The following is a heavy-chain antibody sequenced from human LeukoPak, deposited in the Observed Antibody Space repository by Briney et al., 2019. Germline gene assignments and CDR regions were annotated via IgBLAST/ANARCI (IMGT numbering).Heavy chain of an antibody. CDR1: GGSISSSSYY. CDR3: ARGLSYGSGWFDP. D-gene: IGHD3-10*01. J-gene: IGHJ5*02. Sequence: SETLSLTCTVSGGSISSSSYYWGWTRQPPGKGLEWIGSIYYSGSTYYNPSLKSRVTISVDTSKNQFSLKLSSVTAADTAVYYCARGLSYGSGWFDPWGQGTLVTVSS. V-gene: IGHV4-39*07. CDR2: IYYSGST.